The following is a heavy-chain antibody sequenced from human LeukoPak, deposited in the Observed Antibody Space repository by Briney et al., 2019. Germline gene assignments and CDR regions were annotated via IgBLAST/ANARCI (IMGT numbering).Heavy chain of an antibody. CDR1: DDSFSSHY. CDR2: ISYIGST. CDR3: ARDLVTVTKGFDI. J-gene: IGHJ3*02. V-gene: IGHV4-59*11. Sequence: PSETLSLTCAVSDDSFSSHYWTWIRQPPGKGLEWIGYISYIGSTNYSPSLKSGVTISIDTSKNQFSLKLSSVTAADTAVYYCARDLVTVTKGFDIWGQGTMVSVSS. D-gene: IGHD4-17*01.